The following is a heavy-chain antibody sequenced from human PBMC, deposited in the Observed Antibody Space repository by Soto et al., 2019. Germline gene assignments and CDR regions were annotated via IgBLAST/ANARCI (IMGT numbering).Heavy chain of an antibody. CDR2: INYSGST. Sequence: QVQLQQWGAGLLKPSETLSLTCAVYGGSFSDYYWSWIRQPPGKGLEWIGEINYSGSTNYNPSLKSRVIMSVDTSKNQFSLKLSSVTAADTAMYYCLSLVARPGPWGQGTLVTVSS. CDR1: GGSFSDYY. V-gene: IGHV4-34*01. J-gene: IGHJ5*02. CDR3: LSLVARPGP. D-gene: IGHD6-6*01.